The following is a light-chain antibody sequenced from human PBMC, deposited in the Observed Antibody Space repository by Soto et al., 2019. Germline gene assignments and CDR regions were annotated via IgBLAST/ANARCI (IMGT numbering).Light chain of an antibody. V-gene: IGKV1-39*01. CDR3: QQSFDTLSFT. J-gene: IGKJ4*01. Sequence: QMPHSPSFLAASVVDRITTRCPESQSITSYLNWYQQKPGKAPKLLIYAASTLQRGVPSRFSGSGSGTDFTLTISSLQPEDFATYICQQSFDTLSFTSGGGTDV. CDR2: AAS. CDR1: QSITSY.